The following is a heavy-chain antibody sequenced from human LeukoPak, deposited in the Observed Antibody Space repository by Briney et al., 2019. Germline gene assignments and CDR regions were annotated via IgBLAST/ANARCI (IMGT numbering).Heavy chain of an antibody. CDR2: IRSKSSGGTT. J-gene: IGHJ4*02. CDR1: GFTFGDYI. Sequence: GSLRLSCTASGFTFGDYIMSWFRQAPGKGLEWVGFIRSKSSGGTTEYAASVKGRFTISRDDSKSIAYPQMNSLKTEDTAVYYCTVISGDYWGQGTLVTVSS. V-gene: IGHV3-49*03. CDR3: TVISGDY. D-gene: IGHD2-21*01.